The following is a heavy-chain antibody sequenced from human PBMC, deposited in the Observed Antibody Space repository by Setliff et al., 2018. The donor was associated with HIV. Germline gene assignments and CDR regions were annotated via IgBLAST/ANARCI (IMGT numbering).Heavy chain of an antibody. CDR3: ARDRSYYPNYFDY. CDR1: GYTFTTYA. Sequence: ASVKVSCKASGYTFTTYAISWVRQAPGQGLEWMGWISTHNDDTYYAQKFQGRVTITTDESTRTSYMELSSLRSEDTAVYYCARDRSYYPNYFDYWGQGTLVTVSS. V-gene: IGHV1-18*01. J-gene: IGHJ4*02. CDR2: ISTHNDDT. D-gene: IGHD1-26*01.